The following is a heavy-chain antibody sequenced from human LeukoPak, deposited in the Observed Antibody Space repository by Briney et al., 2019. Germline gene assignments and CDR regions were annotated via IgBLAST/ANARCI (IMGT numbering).Heavy chain of an antibody. V-gene: IGHV3-7*01. J-gene: IGHJ4*02. CDR2: KKQDESEK. CDR3: ARVEDYDILTGFDY. D-gene: IGHD3-9*01. Sequence: GGTLRLSCAASGFTFSSYGMSWVRQAPGKGLEWVANKKQDESEKYYVDSVKGRFTISRDNAKNSLYLQMNSLRAEDTAVYYCARVEDYDILTGFDYWGQGTLVTVSS. CDR1: GFTFSSYG.